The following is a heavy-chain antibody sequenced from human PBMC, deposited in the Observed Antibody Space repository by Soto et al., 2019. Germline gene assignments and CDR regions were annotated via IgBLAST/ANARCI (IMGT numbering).Heavy chain of an antibody. CDR2: ISGSGGST. Sequence: GGSLRLSCAASGFTFSSYAMSWVRQAPGKGLERVSAISGSGGSTYYADSVKGRFTISRDNSKNTLYLQMNSLRAEDTAVYYCAKETEVLRFFEKADDWGQGTLVTVAS. J-gene: IGHJ4*02. V-gene: IGHV3-23*01. CDR1: GFTFSSYA. D-gene: IGHD3-3*01. CDR3: AKETEVLRFFEKADD.